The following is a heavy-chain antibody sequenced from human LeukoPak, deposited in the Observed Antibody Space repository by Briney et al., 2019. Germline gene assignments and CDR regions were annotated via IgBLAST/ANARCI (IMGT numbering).Heavy chain of an antibody. CDR3: ARSYSSGWFRYGNWFDP. V-gene: IGHV1-69*10. CDR2: IIPIFGIA. J-gene: IGHJ5*02. Sequence: GASVKVSCKASGGTFSSYAISWVRQAPGQGLEWMGGIIPIFGIANYAQKFQGRVTITADKSTSTAYMELSSLRSEDMAVYYCARSYSSGWFRYGNWFDPWGQGTLVTVSS. CDR1: GGTFSSYA. D-gene: IGHD6-19*01.